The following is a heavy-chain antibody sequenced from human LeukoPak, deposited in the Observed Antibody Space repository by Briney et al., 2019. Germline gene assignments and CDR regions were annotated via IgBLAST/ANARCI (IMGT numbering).Heavy chain of an antibody. CDR2: ISYDGGNK. V-gene: IGHV3-30*18. J-gene: IGHJ4*02. Sequence: GGSLRLSCAASGFTFSSYGLHWVRQAPGKGLEWVAIISYDGGNKYYADSVKGRFTISRDNSKNTLYLQMNSLRAEDTAVYYCAKGAHDILTYFDYWGQGTLVTVSS. D-gene: IGHD3-9*01. CDR1: GFTFSSYG. CDR3: AKGAHDILTYFDY.